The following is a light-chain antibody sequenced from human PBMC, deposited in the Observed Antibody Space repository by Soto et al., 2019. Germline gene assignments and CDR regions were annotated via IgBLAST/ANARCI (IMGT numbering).Light chain of an antibody. V-gene: IGKV3-11*01. Sequence: EFVLTQSPATLSLSPWERATLCCRASQSVSSYLAWYQQKPGQAPRLLIYDASNRATGIPARFSGTGSGTDFTLTINNLEPEDFAVYYCQVRTNWSIAFGRGTRLEI. CDR2: DAS. J-gene: IGKJ5*01. CDR3: QVRTNWSIA. CDR1: QSVSSY.